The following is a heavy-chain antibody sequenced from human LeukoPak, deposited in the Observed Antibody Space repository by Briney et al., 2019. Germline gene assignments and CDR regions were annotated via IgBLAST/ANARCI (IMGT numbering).Heavy chain of an antibody. D-gene: IGHD2-15*01. V-gene: IGHV3-74*01. Sequence: SGGSLRLSCAVSGITFSSYWMPWVRQDPGRGLLWVSRISTQGTYTNYADSVKGRFTISRDNAKNTLYLQMSSLRADDTAVYYCVIDLGDYNDFWGQGTLVSVSS. CDR3: VIDLGDYNDF. J-gene: IGHJ4*02. CDR1: GITFSSYW. CDR2: ISTQGTYT.